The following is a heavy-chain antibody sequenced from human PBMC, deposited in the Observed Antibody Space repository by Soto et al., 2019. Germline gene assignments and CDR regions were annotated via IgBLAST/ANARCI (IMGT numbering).Heavy chain of an antibody. CDR2: IYSDGST. V-gene: IGHV3-66*01. D-gene: IGHD3-3*01. CDR1: GFTVSSNY. J-gene: IGHJ4*02. CDR3: AGGSYYDFWSGNY. Sequence: GGSLRLSCAASGFTVSSNYMSWVRQAPGKGLEWVSVIYSDGSTYFVDSVEGRFTISRDDSMNTLFLQLNSLTPEDTAVYYCAGGSYYDFWSGNYWGRGTLVTVSS.